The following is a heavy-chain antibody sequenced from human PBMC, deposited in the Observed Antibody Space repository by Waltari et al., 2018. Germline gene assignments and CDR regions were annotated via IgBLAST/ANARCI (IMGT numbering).Heavy chain of an antibody. Sequence: QVQLQQWGAGLLKPSETLSLTCAVYGGSFSGYYWSWIRQPRGKGLGWLGEINHSGGTNYNPSRKSRVTISVDTSTNQFSLKLSSVTAADTAVYYCARESYYDSSEGDYYYYYGMDVWGQGTTVTVSS. J-gene: IGHJ6*02. CDR1: GGSFSGYY. CDR2: INHSGGT. V-gene: IGHV4-34*01. CDR3: ARESYYDSSEGDYYYYYGMDV. D-gene: IGHD3-22*01.